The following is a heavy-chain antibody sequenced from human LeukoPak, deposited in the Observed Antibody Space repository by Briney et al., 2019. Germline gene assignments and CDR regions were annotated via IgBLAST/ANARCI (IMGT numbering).Heavy chain of an antibody. CDR2: INAGNGNT. CDR1: GYTFTSYP. J-gene: IGHJ4*02. D-gene: IGHD5-12*01. Sequence: ASVKVSCKASGYTFTSYPMHWVRQAPGQRLEWMGWINAGNGNTKYSQKFQGRVTITRDTSASTAYMELSSLRSEDTAVYYCARSLDMVAAAPWDWGQGTLVTVSS. CDR3: ARSLDMVAAAPWD. V-gene: IGHV1-3*01.